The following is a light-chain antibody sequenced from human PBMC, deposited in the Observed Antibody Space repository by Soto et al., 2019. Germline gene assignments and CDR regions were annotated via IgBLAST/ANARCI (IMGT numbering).Light chain of an antibody. CDR3: QQYGSSPPVT. CDR2: GAS. CDR1: QSVRSSY. Sequence: EIVLTQSPGNLSLSPGERATLSCRASQSVRSSYLAWYQQKPGQAPRLLIYGASSRATSIPDRFSGSGSGTDFTLTISRLEPEDFAVYYCQQYGSSPPVTFGGGTKVEIK. J-gene: IGKJ4*01. V-gene: IGKV3-20*01.